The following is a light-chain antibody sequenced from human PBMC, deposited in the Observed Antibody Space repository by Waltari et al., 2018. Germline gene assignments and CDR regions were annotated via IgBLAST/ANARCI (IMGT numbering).Light chain of an antibody. V-gene: IGLV2-8*01. Sequence: QSALNQPPSASGSPGQSVTISCTGTSGDVGTSTYVSWYQQHPGKAPKLIIYEVTKPPSGVPDRFSASKSANTASLTVSGLQTEDEADYYCSSYGGSNNHVIFGGGTKLTVL. J-gene: IGLJ2*01. CDR1: SGDVGTSTY. CDR2: EVT. CDR3: SSYGGSNNHVI.